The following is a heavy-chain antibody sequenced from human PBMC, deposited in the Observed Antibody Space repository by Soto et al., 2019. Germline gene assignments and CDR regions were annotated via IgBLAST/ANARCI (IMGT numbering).Heavy chain of an antibody. D-gene: IGHD4-17*01. V-gene: IGHV4-30-2*01. J-gene: IGHJ4*02. CDR1: GGSISSDTYS. Sequence: QLQLQESGSGLVKPSQTLSLTCTVSGGSISSDTYSWTWIRQPPGKSLEWIGYIYRSGSTYFNPSLKSRVTISVDTSKNQFTLRLSSVTAADTAMYYWARGGDYEGIAYWGQGPLVTVSS. CDR3: ARGGDYEGIAY. CDR2: IYRSGST.